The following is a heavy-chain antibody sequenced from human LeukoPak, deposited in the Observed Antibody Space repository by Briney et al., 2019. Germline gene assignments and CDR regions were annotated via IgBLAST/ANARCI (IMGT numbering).Heavy chain of an antibody. CDR3: ATSHYYGSGSYNTDY. CDR1: GYTLTYYY. V-gene: IGHV1-2*02. J-gene: IGHJ4*02. Sequence: GASVKVSCKSCGYTLTYYYIHWVRQAPGRELEWMGWINPNSGDTDFAQNFQGRVTMARATSISTDYMELSSLRSDDTAVYYCATSHYYGSGSYNTDYWGQGTLVTVSS. CDR2: INPNSGDT. D-gene: IGHD3-10*01.